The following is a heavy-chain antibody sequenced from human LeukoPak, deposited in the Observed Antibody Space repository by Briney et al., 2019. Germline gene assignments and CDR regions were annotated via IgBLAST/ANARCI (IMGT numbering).Heavy chain of an antibody. J-gene: IGHJ4*02. CDR2: IYYSGST. D-gene: IGHD6-13*01. V-gene: IGHV4-59*08. Sequence: SETLSLTCTVSGGSISSYCWSWIRQPPGKGLEWIGYIYYSGSTNYNPSLKSRVTISVDTSKNQFSLKLSSVTAADTAVYYCASYSSSWLYFDYWGQGTLVTVSS. CDR3: ASYSSSWLYFDY. CDR1: GGSISSYC.